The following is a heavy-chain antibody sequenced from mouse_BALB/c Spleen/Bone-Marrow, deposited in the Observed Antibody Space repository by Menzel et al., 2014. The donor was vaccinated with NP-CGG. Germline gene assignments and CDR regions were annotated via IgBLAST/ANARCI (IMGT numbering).Heavy chain of an antibody. Sequence: EVKVVESGGGLVQPGGSLRLSCATSGFTFTDYYMSWVRQPPGKALEWLAFIRNKANGCTTEYSASVKGRFTISRDNSQSILYLQMNTLRAEDSATYYCARDMGLLRFDYWGHGTTLTVSS. CDR1: GFTFTDYY. D-gene: IGHD1-1*01. J-gene: IGHJ2*01. CDR2: IRNKANGCTT. V-gene: IGHV7-3*02. CDR3: ARDMGLLRFDY.